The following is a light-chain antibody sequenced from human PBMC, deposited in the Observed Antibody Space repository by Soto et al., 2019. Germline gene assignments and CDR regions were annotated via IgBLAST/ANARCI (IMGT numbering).Light chain of an antibody. J-gene: IGKJ4*01. V-gene: IGKV1-39*01. CDR2: GAS. Sequence: DIKLTQSPSSLSAYVGDRVTITCRASLRISKYLNWYQQKPGKAPKLLIYGASTLQSGVPSRFSGCGAGTDFTLTITNLPPEDSASYFSQQSHSTPLAFGRGTKLEI. CDR1: LRISKY. CDR3: QQSHSTPLA.